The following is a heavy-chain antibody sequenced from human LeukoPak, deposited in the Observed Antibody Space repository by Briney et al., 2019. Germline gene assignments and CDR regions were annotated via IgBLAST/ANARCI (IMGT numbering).Heavy chain of an antibody. D-gene: IGHD3-22*01. CDR2: ISSSDSTS. V-gene: IGHV3-48*03. J-gene: IGHJ5*02. Sequence: GGSLRLSYAASGFTFRSYEMNWVRQAPGKGLEWVSYISSSDSTSHYADSVKGRFTISRDNAKNSLYLQMNSLRVEDMGVYYCARETRGHYYDSSGPDHWGQGTLVTVSS. CDR3: ARETRGHYYDSSGPDH. CDR1: GFTFRSYE.